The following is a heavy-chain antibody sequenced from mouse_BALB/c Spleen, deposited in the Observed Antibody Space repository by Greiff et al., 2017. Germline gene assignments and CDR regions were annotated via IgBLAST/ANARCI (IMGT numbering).Heavy chain of an antibody. CDR1: GFTFSSYG. J-gene: IGHJ4*01. V-gene: IGHV5-6-3*01. CDR2: INSNGGST. CDR3: ARYAMDD. Sequence: DVKLVESGGGLVQPGGSLKLSCAASGFTFSSYGMSWVRQTPDKRLELVATINSNGGSTYYPDSVKGRFTISRDNAKNTLYLQMSSLKSEDTAMYYCARYAMDDWGQGTSVTVSS.